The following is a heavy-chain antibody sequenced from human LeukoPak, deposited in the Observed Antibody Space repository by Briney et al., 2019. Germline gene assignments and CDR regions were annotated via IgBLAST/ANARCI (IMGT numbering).Heavy chain of an antibody. CDR2: LRGGGDYT. J-gene: IGHJ4*02. V-gene: IGHV3-23*01. CDR1: GFTFSTYG. Sequence: PGGSLRLSCTASGFTFSTYGMRWVRQAPGKGLEWVSALRGGGDYTYSAVSVKGRFTISRDNSKDTLHLQMNSLRAEDTAVYYCAKHSYDSSGYYSIDYWGQGTLVTVFS. CDR3: AKHSYDSSGYYSIDY. D-gene: IGHD3-22*01.